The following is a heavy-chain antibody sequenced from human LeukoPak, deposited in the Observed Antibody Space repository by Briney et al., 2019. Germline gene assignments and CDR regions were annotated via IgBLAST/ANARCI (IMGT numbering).Heavy chain of an antibody. CDR1: GFPFSSYW. CDR2: IKQDGSKE. V-gene: IGHV3-7*04. CDR3: TRVGYIDEGIDY. D-gene: IGHD5-24*01. Sequence: AGGSLRLSCVASGFPFSSYWMTWVRQAPGKGLEWVANIKQDGSKESYVDSVKGQFTISRDNAKNSLYLQMNSLRAEDTAIYYCTRVGYIDEGIDYWGQGTLVTVSS. J-gene: IGHJ4*02.